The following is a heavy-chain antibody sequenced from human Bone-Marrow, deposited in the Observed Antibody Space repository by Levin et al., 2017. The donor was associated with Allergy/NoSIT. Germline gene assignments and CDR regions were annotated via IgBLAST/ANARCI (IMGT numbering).Heavy chain of an antibody. CDR2: IWYDGTNK. V-gene: IGHV3-33*01. J-gene: IGHJ4*02. Sequence: LSLTCAASGFKFSDRGMHWVRQAPGKGLEWVGIIWYDGTNKHYADSVRGRFTISRDNSKNTLYLQMNSLRAEDTAVYYCARDLDTSELFDSWGQGTLVTVAS. D-gene: IGHD1-1*01. CDR3: ARDLDTSELFDS. CDR1: GFKFSDRG.